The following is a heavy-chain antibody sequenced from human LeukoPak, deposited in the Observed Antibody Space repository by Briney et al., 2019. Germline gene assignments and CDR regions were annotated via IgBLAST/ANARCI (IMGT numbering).Heavy chain of an antibody. V-gene: IGHV3-53*01. D-gene: IGHD3-22*01. CDR3: ARGGRGSAAVVAPRSFDI. J-gene: IGHJ3*02. Sequence: GGSLRLSCAASGFTVSSIHMVWVRQAPGKGLEWVSVTYTGGNSYYADSVKGRFIISRDIFKNTLYLQMNSLRAEDSALYYCARGGRGSAAVVAPRSFDIWGQGTMVTVSS. CDR2: TYTGGNS. CDR1: GFTVSSIH.